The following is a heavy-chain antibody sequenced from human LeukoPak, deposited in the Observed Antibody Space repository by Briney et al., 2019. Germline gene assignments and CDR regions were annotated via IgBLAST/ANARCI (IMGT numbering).Heavy chain of an antibody. V-gene: IGHV3-7*01. Sequence: GGSLRLSCAASGFTFSSYWMSWVRQAPGKGLEWVANIKQDGSEKYYVDSVKGRFTISRDNAKNSLYLQMNSLRAEDTAVYYCARAVEATQGGHYYYYYMDVWGKGATVTVSS. D-gene: IGHD1-26*01. CDR1: GFTFSSYW. CDR2: IKQDGSEK. CDR3: ARAVEATQGGHYYYYYMDV. J-gene: IGHJ6*03.